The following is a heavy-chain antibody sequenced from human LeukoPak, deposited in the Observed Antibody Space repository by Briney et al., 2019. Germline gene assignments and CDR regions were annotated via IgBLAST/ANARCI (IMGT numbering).Heavy chain of an antibody. V-gene: IGHV3-33*01. CDR3: ARGAGYNYPYYFDY. CDR2: IWYDGSNK. J-gene: IGHJ4*02. D-gene: IGHD5-24*01. Sequence: GGSLRLSCAASGFTFSSYGMHWVRQAPGKGLEWVAVIWYDGSNKYYADSVKGRFTISRDNSKNTLYLQMNSLRAEDTAVYYCARGAGYNYPYYFDYWGQGTLVTVSS. CDR1: GFTFSSYG.